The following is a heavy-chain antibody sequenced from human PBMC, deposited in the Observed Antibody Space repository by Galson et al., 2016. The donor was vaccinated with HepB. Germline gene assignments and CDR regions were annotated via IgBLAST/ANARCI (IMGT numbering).Heavy chain of an antibody. CDR2: ISAHDGDT. J-gene: IGHJ4*02. CDR1: GYPFTNHG. Sequence: SVKVSCKASGYPFTNHGISWVRQAPGQGLEWMGWISAHDGDTKYAQKFQGRVTMTTDTSTTTAYMEVRSLRSDDSAVYFCARDTRYQHTSVPHHFDLWGQGTLVTVSS. D-gene: IGHD6-19*01. CDR3: ARDTRYQHTSVPHHFDL. V-gene: IGHV1-18*01.